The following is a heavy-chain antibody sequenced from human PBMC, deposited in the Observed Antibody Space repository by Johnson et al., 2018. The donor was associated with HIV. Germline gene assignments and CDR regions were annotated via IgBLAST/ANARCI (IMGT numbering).Heavy chain of an antibody. D-gene: IGHD2-2*01. CDR1: GFTFSSYG. Sequence: QMQLVESGGGVVQPGRSLRLSCAASGFTFSSYGMHWVRQAPGKGLEWVAVISYDGSHKYYADSVKGRFTISRDNSKNTLYLQMNSLRAGDTAVYYCARRSITSDGFDIWGQGTMVTVSS. V-gene: IGHV3-30*03. CDR2: ISYDGSHK. J-gene: IGHJ3*02. CDR3: ARRSITSDGFDI.